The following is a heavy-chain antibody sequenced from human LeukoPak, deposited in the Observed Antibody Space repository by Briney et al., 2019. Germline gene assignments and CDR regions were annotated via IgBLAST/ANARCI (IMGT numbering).Heavy chain of an antibody. D-gene: IGHD3-22*01. CDR1: GDSINSLDL. CDR3: AGLVGRYSSGLYYYYFDY. V-gene: IGHV4-4*02. Sequence: SETLSLTCTVSGDSINSLDLWSWVRQPPGKGLEWIGEMYLSGTTHSNPSVKSRVTISIDKSKNQFFLNLSSVTAADTAVYYCAGLVGRYSSGLYYYYFDYWGQGTLVTVSP. J-gene: IGHJ4*02. CDR2: MYLSGTT.